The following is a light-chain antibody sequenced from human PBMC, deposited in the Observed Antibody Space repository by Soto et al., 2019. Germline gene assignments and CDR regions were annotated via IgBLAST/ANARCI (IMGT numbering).Light chain of an antibody. CDR3: TSYTRSRTYV. CDR1: GSDVGGYNY. J-gene: IGLJ1*01. CDR2: DVT. V-gene: IGLV2-14*03. Sequence: QSVLTQPASVSGSPGQSITISCTGTGSDVGGYNYVSWYQQHPGKAPKLVFYDVTNRPSGVSNRFSGSKSGNTASLTIYGLQAEDEADYYCTSYTRSRTYVFGTGTKLTVL.